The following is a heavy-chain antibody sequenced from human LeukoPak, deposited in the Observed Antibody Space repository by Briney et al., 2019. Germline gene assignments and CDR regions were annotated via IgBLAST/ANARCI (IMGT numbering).Heavy chain of an antibody. D-gene: IGHD3-10*01. CDR1: GFTFSSYA. J-gene: IGHJ4*02. CDR2: ISGSGGST. CDR3: ARDRYGSGSYLDY. V-gene: IGHV3-23*01. Sequence: GGSLRLSCAASGFTFSSYAMSWVRQAPGKGLEWVSAISGSGGSTYYADSVKGRFTISRDNSKNTLYLQMNSLRAEDTAVYYCARDRYGSGSYLDYWGQGTLVTVSS.